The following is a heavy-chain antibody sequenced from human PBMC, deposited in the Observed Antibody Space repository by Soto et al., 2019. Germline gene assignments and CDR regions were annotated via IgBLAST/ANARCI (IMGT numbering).Heavy chain of an antibody. Sequence: ASVKVSCKASGYSFKDHYMHWVRQAPGRGLEWVGIINPSGEHTNYAQQFRGRVAMTRDTSTSTAYMELRSLRSEDTPVYFCARISCQGGSCYFDFDHWGKGTLVTFSS. D-gene: IGHD2-15*01. CDR2: INPSGEHT. J-gene: IGHJ4*02. CDR3: ARISCQGGSCYFDFDH. V-gene: IGHV1-46*02. CDR1: GYSFKDHY.